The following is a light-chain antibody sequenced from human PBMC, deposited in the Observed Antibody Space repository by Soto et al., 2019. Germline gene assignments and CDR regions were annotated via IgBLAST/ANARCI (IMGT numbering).Light chain of an antibody. J-gene: IGKJ1*01. Sequence: EIVMTQSPATVSVSPGERATLSCRASQSVSSNLAWYQQKPGQAPRLLIFGASTRATGIPARFSGSGSGTEFTLTISSLQSEDFAVYYCQQYNSWPRTFGQGTKVDIK. CDR3: QQYNSWPRT. CDR2: GAS. V-gene: IGKV3-15*01. CDR1: QSVSSN.